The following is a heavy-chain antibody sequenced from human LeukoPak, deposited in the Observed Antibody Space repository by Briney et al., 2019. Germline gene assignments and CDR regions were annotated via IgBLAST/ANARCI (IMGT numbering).Heavy chain of an antibody. V-gene: IGHV1-18*01. CDR2: ISAYNGNR. D-gene: IGHD5-18*01. CDR3: ARVNTAMFLGLQPRRTQGRAHVFDY. CDR1: GYTFTSYG. J-gene: IGHJ4*02. Sequence: ASVKVSCKASGYTFTSYGISWVRQAPGQGPEWMGWISAYNGNRNYAQKFQGRVTMTRNTSISTAYMELSSLRSEDTAVYYCARVNTAMFLGLQPRRTQGRAHVFDYWGQGTLVTVSS.